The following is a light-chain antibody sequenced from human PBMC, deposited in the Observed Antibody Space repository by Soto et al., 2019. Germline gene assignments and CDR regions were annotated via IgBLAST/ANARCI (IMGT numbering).Light chain of an antibody. CDR3: QQFNTYPIT. CDR2: DVS. J-gene: IGKJ5*01. CDR1: QDIRGA. V-gene: IGKV1-13*02. Sequence: AIQLTQSPSSLSASVGDRVTITCRASQDIRGALAWYQQKPGKPPKLLIFDVSSLQSGVRYRFSGSGSGTDFTLTISSLQPEDFATYYCQQFNTYPITFGQGTRLEIK.